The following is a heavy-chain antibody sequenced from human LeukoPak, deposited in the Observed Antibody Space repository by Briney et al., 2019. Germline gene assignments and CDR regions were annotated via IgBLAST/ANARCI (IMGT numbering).Heavy chain of an antibody. CDR3: TRASGYSSGSVDY. CDR2: ISWNSGSI. CDR1: GFTFDDHG. D-gene: IGHD5-18*01. J-gene: IGHJ4*02. Sequence: GGSLRLSCAASGFTFDDHGMRWVRQAPGKGLEWVSGISWNSGSIGYADSVKGRFTISRDNAKDSLYLQMNSLRAEDTGLYYCTRASGYSSGSVDYWGQGTLVTVSS. V-gene: IGHV3-9*01.